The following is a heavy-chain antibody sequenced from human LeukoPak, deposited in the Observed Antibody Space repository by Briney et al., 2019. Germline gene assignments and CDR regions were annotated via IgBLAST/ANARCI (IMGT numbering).Heavy chain of an antibody. J-gene: IGHJ4*02. D-gene: IGHD3-10*01. CDR2: ISGSGGST. CDR3: AKASGSGSYYLSTLDY. CDR1: GFTFSSYA. Sequence: QPGGSLRLSCAASGFTFSSYAMSWVRQAPGQGLEWVSAISGSGGSTYYADSVKGRFTISRDNSKNTLYLQMNSLRAEDTAVYYCAKASGSGSYYLSTLDYWGQGTLVTVSS. V-gene: IGHV3-23*01.